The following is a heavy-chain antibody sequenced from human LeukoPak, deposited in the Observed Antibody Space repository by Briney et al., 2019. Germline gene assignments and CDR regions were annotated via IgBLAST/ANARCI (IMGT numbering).Heavy chain of an antibody. CDR3: AKDFRRGYSYGYYFDY. J-gene: IGHJ4*02. CDR2: IRSSSSTI. CDR1: GFTFSNYS. Sequence: GGSLRLSCAASGFTFSNYSMNWVRQAPGKGLEWISYIRSSSSTIYYADSVKGRFTISRDNSKNTLYLQMNSLRAEDTAVYYCAKDFRRGYSYGYYFDYWGQGTLVTVSS. V-gene: IGHV3-48*01. D-gene: IGHD5-18*01.